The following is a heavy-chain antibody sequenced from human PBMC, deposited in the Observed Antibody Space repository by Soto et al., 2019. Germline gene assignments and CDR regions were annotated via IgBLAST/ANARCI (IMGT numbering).Heavy chain of an antibody. Sequence: SDTLSLTCTVTRSSVTSFCWTCIRQPPGQGLEWIGYICTGGTTKYNPSLKSRVTMSVDTSKTQFSLKLTSVTAADTAVYYCARVGSKSFYYATDVWGQGTTVT. CDR3: ARVGSKSFYYATDV. J-gene: IGHJ6*02. CDR2: ICTGGTT. V-gene: IGHV4-4*09. CDR1: RSSVTSFC. D-gene: IGHD4-4*01.